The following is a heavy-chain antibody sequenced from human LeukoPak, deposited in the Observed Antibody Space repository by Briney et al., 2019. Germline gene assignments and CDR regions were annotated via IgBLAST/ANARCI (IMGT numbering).Heavy chain of an antibody. D-gene: IGHD6-19*01. Sequence: GASVKVSCKASGGTFSSYAISWVRQAPGQGLEWMGRIIPILGIANYAQKFQGRVTITADKSTSTACMELSSLRSEDTAVYYCARDRVAVAGIYYYGMDVWGQGTTVTVSS. J-gene: IGHJ6*02. V-gene: IGHV1-69*04. CDR1: GGTFSSYA. CDR2: IIPILGIA. CDR3: ARDRVAVAGIYYYGMDV.